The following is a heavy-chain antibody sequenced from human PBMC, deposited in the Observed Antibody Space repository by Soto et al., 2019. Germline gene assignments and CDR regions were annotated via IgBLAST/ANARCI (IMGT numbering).Heavy chain of an antibody. CDR3: ARSFGSGSRLFDY. Sequence: QVHLVQSGAEVKKPGSSVKVSCKASGDTFSSYTINWVRQVPGQGLEWMGRIIPVFAMSTYADKFQGRDSVIADRSTNTSSMELGSLGSDDAAIYYCARSFGSGSRLFDYWGQGTLVTVSS. V-gene: IGHV1-69*02. CDR1: GDTFSSYT. D-gene: IGHD3-10*01. J-gene: IGHJ4*02. CDR2: IIPVFAMS.